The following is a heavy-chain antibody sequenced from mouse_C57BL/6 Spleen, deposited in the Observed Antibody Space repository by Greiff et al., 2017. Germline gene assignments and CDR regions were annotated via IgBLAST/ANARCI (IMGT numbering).Heavy chain of an antibody. CDR2: IDPSDSYT. CDR3: ARYLVTTRLYYFDY. J-gene: IGHJ2*01. V-gene: IGHV1-50*01. D-gene: IGHD2-2*01. Sequence: VQLQQSGAELVKPGASVKLSCKASGYTFTSYWMQWVKQRPGQGLEWIGEIDPSDSYTNYNQKFKGKATLTVDTSSSTAYMQLSSLTSEDSAVYYCARYLVTTRLYYFDYWGQGTTLTVSS. CDR1: GYTFTSYW.